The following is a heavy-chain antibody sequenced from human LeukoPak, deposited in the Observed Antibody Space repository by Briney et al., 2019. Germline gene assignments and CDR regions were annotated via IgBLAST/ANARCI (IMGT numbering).Heavy chain of an antibody. CDR2: ISGSGGST. D-gene: IGHD3-9*01. J-gene: IGHJ4*02. CDR3: AKDLRYEESDY. V-gene: IGHV3-23*01. Sequence: WGSLRLSCAASGFTFSSYGMSWVRQAPGKGLEWVSAISGSGGSTYYADSVKGRFTISRDNSKNTLYLQMNSLRAEDTAVYYCAKDLRYEESDYWGQGTLVTVSS. CDR1: GFTFSSYG.